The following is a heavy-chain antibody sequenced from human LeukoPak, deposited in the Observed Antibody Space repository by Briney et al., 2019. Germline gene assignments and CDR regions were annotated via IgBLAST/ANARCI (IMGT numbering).Heavy chain of an antibody. CDR3: ARDSGSYSQPRHYGMDV. J-gene: IGHJ6*02. CDR2: INHSGST. CDR1: GGSFSGYY. V-gene: IGHV4-34*01. Sequence: PSETLSLTCAVYGGSFSGYYWSWIRQPPGKGLEWIGEINHSGSTNYNPSLKSRVTISVDTSKNQFSLKLSSVTAADTAVYYCARDSGSYSQPRHYGMDVWGQGTTVTVSS. D-gene: IGHD1-26*01.